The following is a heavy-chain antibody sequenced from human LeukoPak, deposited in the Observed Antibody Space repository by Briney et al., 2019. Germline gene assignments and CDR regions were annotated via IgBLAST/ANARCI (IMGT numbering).Heavy chain of an antibody. J-gene: IGHJ4*02. CDR2: INHSGST. CDR3: ARGRAIYDFWSGYWD. D-gene: IGHD3-3*01. V-gene: IGHV4-34*01. Sequence: PSETLSLTCAVYGGSFSGYYWSWIRQPPGKGLEWIGEINHSGSTNYNPSLKSRVTISVDTSKNQFSLKLSSVTAADTAVYYCARGRAIYDFWSGYWDWGQGTLVTVSS. CDR1: GGSFSGYY.